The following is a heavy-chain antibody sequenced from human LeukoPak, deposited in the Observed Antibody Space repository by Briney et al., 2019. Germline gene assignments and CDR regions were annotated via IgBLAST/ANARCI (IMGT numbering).Heavy chain of an antibody. J-gene: IGHJ4*02. CDR2: INSDGRGT. CDR1: GFTFSDYW. V-gene: IGHV3-74*01. CDR3: ARASDIVATILFDF. D-gene: IGHD5-12*01. Sequence: GGSLRLSCPASGFTFSDYWMHWVRQAPGKGLVWVSRINSDGRGTSYADSVKGRFTISRDNAKNTLYLQMSSLRAEDTALYYCARASDIVATILFDFWGQGTLVTVSS.